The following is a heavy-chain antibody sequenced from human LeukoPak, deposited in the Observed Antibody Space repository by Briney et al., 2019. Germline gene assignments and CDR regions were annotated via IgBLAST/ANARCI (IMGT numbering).Heavy chain of an antibody. D-gene: IGHD3-22*01. J-gene: IGHJ4*02. Sequence: SVKVSCKASGGTFSSYGISWVRQAPGQGLEWMGGIIPLLGTPSYAQKLQGRVTITADESTSTAYMELSSLRSEDTAVYYCARASTYYYDSSGYCWDYWGQGTLVTVSS. CDR3: ARASTYYYDSSGYCWDY. V-gene: IGHV1-69*13. CDR1: GGTFSSYG. CDR2: IIPLLGTP.